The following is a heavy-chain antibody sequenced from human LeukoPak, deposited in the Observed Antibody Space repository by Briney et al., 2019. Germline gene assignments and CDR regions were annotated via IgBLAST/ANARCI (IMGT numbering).Heavy chain of an antibody. CDR2: IYHSGST. Sequence: SQTLSLTCTVSGGSIGSGGYYWSWVRQPPGKGLEWIGEIYHSGSTNYNPSLKSRVTISVDKSKNQFSLKLSSVTAADTAVYYCARWAALGAYCSSTSCPRGFDPWGQGTLVTVSS. J-gene: IGHJ5*02. V-gene: IGHV4-30-2*01. CDR1: GGSIGSGGYY. D-gene: IGHD2-2*01. CDR3: ARWAALGAYCSSTSCPRGFDP.